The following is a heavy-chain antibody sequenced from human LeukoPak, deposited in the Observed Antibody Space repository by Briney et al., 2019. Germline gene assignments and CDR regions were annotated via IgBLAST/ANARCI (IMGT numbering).Heavy chain of an antibody. V-gene: IGHV1-24*01. CDR1: GSYSINEFF. CDR3: ATLLGETFFFDI. CDR2: FDPEDEAT. J-gene: IGHJ4*02. D-gene: IGHD2/OR15-2a*01. Sequence: ASVKVSCKVSGSYSINEFFIRWVRQAPEKGLEWMGGFDPEDEATPSEQRLKARATVTEDTSTYTGDMGLSSLRSEDTVGYCGATLLGETFFFDIWGQGTLVSVSS.